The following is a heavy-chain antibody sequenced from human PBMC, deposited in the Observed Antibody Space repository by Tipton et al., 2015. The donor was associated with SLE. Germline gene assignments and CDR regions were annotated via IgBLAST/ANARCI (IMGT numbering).Heavy chain of an antibody. CDR2: INHSGST. J-gene: IGHJ6*03. CDR3: ARAPGRERSYFYYSYMDV. Sequence: LRLSCTVSGHSLESGGTHWTWIRRHPGKGLEWIGDINHSGSTNYNPSLKSRVTISVDTSKNQFLLRLSSATAADTAVYYCARAPGRERSYFYYSYMDVWGKGTTVTVSS. CDR1: GHSLESGGTH. V-gene: IGHV4-31*02. D-gene: IGHD1-1*01.